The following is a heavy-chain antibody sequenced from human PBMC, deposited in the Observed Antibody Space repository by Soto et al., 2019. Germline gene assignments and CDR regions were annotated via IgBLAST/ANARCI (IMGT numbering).Heavy chain of an antibody. V-gene: IGHV3-74*01. CDR2: ISVDGRST. Sequence: GGSLRLSCAASGFTLSAYWMHWVRQVPGKGLLWVSRISVDGRSTTYADSVRGRFTISRDNSKNTLYLQMNSLRAEDTAVYYCANGYGGYFDYRGQGTLVTVSS. J-gene: IGHJ4*02. CDR1: GFTLSAYW. CDR3: ANGYGGYFDY. D-gene: IGHD3-10*01.